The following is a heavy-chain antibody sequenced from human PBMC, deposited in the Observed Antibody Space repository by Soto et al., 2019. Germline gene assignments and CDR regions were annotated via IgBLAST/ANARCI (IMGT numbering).Heavy chain of an antibody. J-gene: IGHJ5*02. CDR1: GGSISSSSYY. Sequence: SETLSLTCTVSGGSISSSSYYWGWIRQPPGKGLEWIGSIYYSGSTYYNPSLKSRVTISVDTSKNQFSLKLSSVTAADTAVYYCASYVLLWFAYWFDPWGQGTLVTVSS. CDR3: ASYVLLWFAYWFDP. CDR2: IYYSGST. V-gene: IGHV4-39*01. D-gene: IGHD3-10*01.